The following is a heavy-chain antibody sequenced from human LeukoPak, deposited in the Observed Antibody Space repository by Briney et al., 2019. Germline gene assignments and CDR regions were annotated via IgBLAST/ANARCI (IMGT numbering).Heavy chain of an antibody. J-gene: IGHJ3*02. D-gene: IGHD2-15*01. CDR3: ARDFVVGAPDAFDI. V-gene: IGHV3-48*02. CDR2: ISRSSNDR. CDR1: GYSFSSYS. Sequence: GGSLRHSCVASGYSFSSYSMNWVRQAPGKGLEWVSYISRSSNDRFYADSVQGRFIISRDNAKNSLYLQMNSLRDEDTAVYYCARDFVVGAPDAFDIWGQGTMVTVSS.